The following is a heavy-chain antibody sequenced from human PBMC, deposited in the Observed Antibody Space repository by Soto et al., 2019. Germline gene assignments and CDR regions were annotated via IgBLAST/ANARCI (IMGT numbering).Heavy chain of an antibody. Sequence: QVQLQESGPGLVKPSQTLSLTCTVSRGSVSSGGYYWSWIRQHPGKGLEWIGYIHYNGITDYNPSLKSRLIISVDTSKNQFSLILSSVTAADTAVYYCARARFYGSERTVFDFWGQGTLVTVSS. CDR3: ARARFYGSERTVFDF. V-gene: IGHV4-31*03. CDR1: RGSVSSGGYY. CDR2: IHYNGIT. D-gene: IGHD3-10*01. J-gene: IGHJ4*02.